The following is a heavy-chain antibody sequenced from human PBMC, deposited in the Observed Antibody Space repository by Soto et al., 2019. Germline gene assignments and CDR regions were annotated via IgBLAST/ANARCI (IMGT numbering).Heavy chain of an antibody. CDR2: IYWNDDK. V-gene: IGHV2-5*01. CDR3: AHSPSSEDWLLYNYFDY. CDR1: GFSLSTSGVG. J-gene: IGHJ4*02. Sequence: SGPTLVQPTQTLTLTCTFSGFSLSTSGVGVGWIRQPPGKALEWLALIYWNDDKRYSPSLKSRLTITKDTSKNQVVLTMTNMDPVDTATYYCAHSPSSEDWLLYNYFDYWGQGTLVTVSS. D-gene: IGHD3-9*01.